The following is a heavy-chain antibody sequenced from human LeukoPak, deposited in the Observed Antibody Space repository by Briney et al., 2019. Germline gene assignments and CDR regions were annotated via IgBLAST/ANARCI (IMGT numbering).Heavy chain of an antibody. CDR3: ARVGGYSGSYSGEFDY. V-gene: IGHV1-46*01. J-gene: IGHJ4*02. Sequence: WASVKVSCKASGHTFTSYYMHWVRQAPGQGLEWMGIINPSGGSTSYAQKFQGRVTMTRDMSTSTVYMELSSLRSEGTAVYYCARVGGYSGSYSGEFDYWGQGTLVTVSS. CDR2: INPSGGST. D-gene: IGHD1-26*01. CDR1: GHTFTSYY.